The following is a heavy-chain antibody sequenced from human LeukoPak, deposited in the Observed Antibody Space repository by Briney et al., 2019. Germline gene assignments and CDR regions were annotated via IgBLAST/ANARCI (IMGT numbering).Heavy chain of an antibody. J-gene: IGHJ4*02. V-gene: IGHV3-21*01. CDR1: GFTFSSYS. Sequence: PGGSLRLSCAASGFTFSSYSMNWVRQAPGKGLEWVSSISSSSSYIYYADSVKGRFTISRDNAKNSLYLQMNSLRAEDTAVYYCARHYDSSGYPIDYWGQGTLVTVSS. CDR2: ISSSSSYI. CDR3: ARHYDSSGYPIDY. D-gene: IGHD3-22*01.